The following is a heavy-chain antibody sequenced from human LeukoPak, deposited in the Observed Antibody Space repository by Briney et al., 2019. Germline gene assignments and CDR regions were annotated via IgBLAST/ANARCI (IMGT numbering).Heavy chain of an antibody. V-gene: IGHV4-59*01. CDR3: ARDMDAMTNAFDI. Sequence: SETLSLTCTVSGGSISSYYWSWIRQPPGKGLEWIGYIYYSGSTNYNPSLKSRVTISVDTSKNQFSLKLSSVTAADTAVYYCARDMDAMTNAFDIWGQGTMVTVSS. J-gene: IGHJ3*02. D-gene: IGHD2-2*01. CDR1: GGSISSYY. CDR2: IYYSGST.